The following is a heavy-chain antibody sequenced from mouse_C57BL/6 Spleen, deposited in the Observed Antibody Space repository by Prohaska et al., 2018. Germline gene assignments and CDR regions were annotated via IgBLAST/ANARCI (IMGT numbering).Heavy chain of an antibody. V-gene: IGHV11-2*01. D-gene: IGHD2-1*01. J-gene: IGHJ1*03. CDR2: INSDGSAI. Sequence: EVQLLETGGGLVQPGGSRGLSCEGSGFTFSGFWMSWVRQTPGKTLERIGDINSDGSAINYGPSIKDRFTIFRDNDKSTLYLQMSNVRSEDTATYFCMRYGNYWYFDVWGTGTTVTVSS. CDR3: MRYGNYWYFDV. CDR1: GFTFSGFW.